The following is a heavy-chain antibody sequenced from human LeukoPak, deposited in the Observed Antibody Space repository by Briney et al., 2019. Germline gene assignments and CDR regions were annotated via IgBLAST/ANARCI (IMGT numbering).Heavy chain of an antibody. CDR2: ISSSSSYI. CDR3: ARDPPDGYLYFDY. V-gene: IGHV3-21*04. Sequence: PGGSLRLSCAASGFTFSSYSMNWVRQAPGKGLEWVSSISSSSSYIYYADSVKGRFTISRDNAKNSLYLQMNSLRAEDTAVYYCARDPPDGYLYFDYWGQGTLVTVSS. CDR1: GFTFSSYS. J-gene: IGHJ4*02. D-gene: IGHD5-18*01.